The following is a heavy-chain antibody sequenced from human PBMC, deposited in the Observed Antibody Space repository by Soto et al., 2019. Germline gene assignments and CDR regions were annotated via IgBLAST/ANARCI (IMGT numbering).Heavy chain of an antibody. CDR1: RFTFSTYN. CDR3: ARGYNWNSNFDY. D-gene: IGHD1-7*01. Sequence: GGSLRLSCAASRFTFSTYNMNWVRQAPGKGLEWVSYISSTGSTIHYADSVKGRFTISRDNAKNSLYLQMNSLRDEDTAVYYCARGYNWNSNFDYWGQGTLVTVSS. V-gene: IGHV3-48*02. J-gene: IGHJ4*02. CDR2: ISSTGSTI.